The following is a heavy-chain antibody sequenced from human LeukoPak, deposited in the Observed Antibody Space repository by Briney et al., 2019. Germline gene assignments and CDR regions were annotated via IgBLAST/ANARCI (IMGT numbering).Heavy chain of an antibody. CDR3: ARASGTNGYYQLPIDS. V-gene: IGHV3-23*01. Sequence: GGSLRLSCAASGFNFSTYAMTWVRQVPGKGLQWVSSITGGGGTTDYAASVKGRFTISRDNSKNTLYLQMNSLKADDRAIYYCARASGTNGYYQLPIDSRGQGTLVTVSS. J-gene: IGHJ4*02. CDR1: GFNFSTYA. D-gene: IGHD3-3*01. CDR2: ITGGGGTT.